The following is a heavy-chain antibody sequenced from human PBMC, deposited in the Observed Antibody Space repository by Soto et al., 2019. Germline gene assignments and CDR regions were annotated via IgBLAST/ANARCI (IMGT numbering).Heavy chain of an antibody. V-gene: IGHV3-23*01. D-gene: IGHD1-7*01. Sequence: SLRLSCAASGFTFSSYAMSWVRQAPGKGLEWVSAISGSGGSTYYADSVKGRFTISRDNSKNTLYLQMNSLRAEDTAVYYCAKGLRGTIDAFDIWGQGTMVTVSS. CDR1: GFTFSSYA. J-gene: IGHJ3*02. CDR3: AKGLRGTIDAFDI. CDR2: ISGSGGST.